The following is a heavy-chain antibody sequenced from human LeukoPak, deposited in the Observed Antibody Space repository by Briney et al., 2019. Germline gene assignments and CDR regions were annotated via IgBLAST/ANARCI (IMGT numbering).Heavy chain of an antibody. D-gene: IGHD5-12*01. CDR1: GGSICSYF. CDR2: IYYSGST. V-gene: IGHV4-59*01. Sequence: SETLSLTCTHSGGSICSYFRSWIRQPPGKGLEWIGYIYYSGSTNYNPSLKSRVTISVDTSKNQFSLKLSSVTAADTAVDFCARGRGYDTDYWGQGTLVTVSS. J-gene: IGHJ4*02. CDR3: ARGRGYDTDY.